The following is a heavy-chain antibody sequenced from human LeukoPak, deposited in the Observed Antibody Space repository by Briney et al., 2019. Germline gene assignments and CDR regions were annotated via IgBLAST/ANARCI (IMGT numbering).Heavy chain of an antibody. Sequence: GGSLRLSCAASGFTFSSYIMNWVRQAPGKGLEWVSYISRSSSTIYYADSVKGRFTISRDNAKNSLYLQMNSLRDEDTAVYYCARDGAKRDFDWLLGNYGMDVWGQGTTVTVSS. CDR3: ARDGAKRDFDWLLGNYGMDV. CDR1: GFTFSSYI. CDR2: ISRSSSTI. D-gene: IGHD3-9*01. J-gene: IGHJ6*02. V-gene: IGHV3-48*02.